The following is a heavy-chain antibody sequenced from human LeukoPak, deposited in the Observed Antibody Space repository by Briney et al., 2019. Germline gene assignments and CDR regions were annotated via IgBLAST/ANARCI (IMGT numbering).Heavy chain of an antibody. D-gene: IGHD3-22*01. CDR3: ARHHYYTIYYYYYMDV. J-gene: IGHJ6*03. CDR2: INHSGST. V-gene: IGHV4-34*01. CDR1: GDSITSNY. Sequence: SETLSLTCTVSGDSITSNYWSWIRQPPGKGLEWIGEINHSGSTNYNPSLKSRVTISVDTSKNQFSLKLSSVTAADTAVYYCARHHYYTIYYYYYMDVWGKGTTVTVSS.